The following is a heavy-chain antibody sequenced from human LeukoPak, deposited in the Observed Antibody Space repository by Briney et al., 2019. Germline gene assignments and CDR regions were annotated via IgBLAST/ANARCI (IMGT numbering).Heavy chain of an antibody. Sequence: SVKVSCKASGGTFSSYAISWVRQAPGQGLEWMGGIIPIFGTANYAQKFQGRVTITTDESTSTAYMELSSLRSEDTAVYYCARVISASTYYYGSGRGLGYWGQGTLVTVSS. V-gene: IGHV1-69*05. CDR2: IIPIFGTA. CDR1: GGTFSSYA. J-gene: IGHJ4*02. CDR3: ARVISASTYYYGSGRGLGY. D-gene: IGHD3-10*01.